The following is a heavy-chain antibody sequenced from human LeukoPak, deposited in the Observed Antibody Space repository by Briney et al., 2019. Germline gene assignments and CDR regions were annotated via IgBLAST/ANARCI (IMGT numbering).Heavy chain of an antibody. CDR2: INTGNGDT. D-gene: IGHD5-18*01. J-gene: IGHJ4*02. Sequence: ASVKVSCKASGYSFTNYALHWARQAPGQRPEWMGWINTGNGDTKYSPKFQGRVTITRDTSASTAYMELSSLRSEDTAVYYCARALRGGYSYGPVIWGYWGQGTLVTVSS. CDR3: ARALRGGYSYGPVIWGY. V-gene: IGHV1-3*04. CDR1: GYSFTNYA.